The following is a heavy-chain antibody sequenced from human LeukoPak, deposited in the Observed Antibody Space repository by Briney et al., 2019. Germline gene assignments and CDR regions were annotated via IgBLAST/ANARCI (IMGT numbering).Heavy chain of an antibody. J-gene: IGHJ5*02. CDR2: IYSDGINT. Sequence: PGGSLRLSCEASGFTFNAYWMLWVRQPPGKGLIRVAGIYSDGINTGYAESVTGRFTVTRDNAKNTLYLQMNSLRVEDTAVYYCARCDVTGAAAGSWNWFDPWGQGTLVTVSS. CDR3: ARCDVTGAAAGSWNWFDP. V-gene: IGHV3-74*01. CDR1: GFTFNAYW. D-gene: IGHD6-13*01.